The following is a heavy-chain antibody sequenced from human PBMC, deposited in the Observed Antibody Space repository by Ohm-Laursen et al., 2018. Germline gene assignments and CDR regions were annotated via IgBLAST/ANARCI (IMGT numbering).Heavy chain of an antibody. V-gene: IGHV3-74*01. CDR2: INSDGSST. CDR1: GFTFSSYC. CDR3: ARDAAPGGYSSSPPGY. J-gene: IGHJ4*02. Sequence: SLRLSCAASGFTFSSYCMHWVRHAPGKGLVWVSRINSDGSSTSYADSVKGRFTISRDNAKNTLYLQMNSLRAEDTAVYYCARDAAPGGYSSSPPGYWGQGTLVTVSS. D-gene: IGHD6-13*01.